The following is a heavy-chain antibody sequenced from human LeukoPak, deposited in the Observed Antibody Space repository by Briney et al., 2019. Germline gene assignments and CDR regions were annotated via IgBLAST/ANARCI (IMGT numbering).Heavy chain of an antibody. CDR1: GFTFDDYA. CDR2: ISGDGGST. V-gene: IGHV3-43*02. Sequence: PGGSLRLSXAASGFTFDDYAMHWVGQAPGKGLEWVSLISGDGGSTYYADSVKGRFTISRDNSKNSLYLQMNSLRTEDTALYYCAIDKRAAMVGYAFDIWGQGTMVTVSS. J-gene: IGHJ3*02. CDR3: AIDKRAAMVGYAFDI. D-gene: IGHD5-18*01.